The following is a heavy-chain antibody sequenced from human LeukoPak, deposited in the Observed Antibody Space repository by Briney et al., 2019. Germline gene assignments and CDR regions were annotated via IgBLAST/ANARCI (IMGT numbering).Heavy chain of an antibody. J-gene: IGHJ4*02. V-gene: IGHV3-7*03. CDR3: AKAGRSLQTY. D-gene: IGHD5-24*01. CDR2: IKEDGTET. Sequence: GGSLRLSCAASGFMFSSNWMSWVRLAPGKGLEWVANIKEDGTETNYVDSVKGRFTISRDNAKNSLYLQMNSLRVEDTAVYYCAKAGRSLQTYWGQGTLVTVSS. CDR1: GFMFSSNW.